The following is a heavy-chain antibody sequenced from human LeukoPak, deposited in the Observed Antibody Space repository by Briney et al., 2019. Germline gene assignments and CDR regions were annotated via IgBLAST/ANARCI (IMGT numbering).Heavy chain of an antibody. CDR2: VYHSGST. V-gene: IGHV4-4*02. CDR3: ARGGYCSSTSCYVFDP. CDR1: GGSIISSNW. D-gene: IGHD2-2*01. J-gene: IGHJ5*02. Sequence: PSGPLSLTCAVSGGSIISSNWWSWVRQPPGKGLEWIGEVYHSGSTNYNPSLKSRVTISVDKSKSQFSLELTSVTAADTALYYCARGGYCSSTSCYVFDPWGQGTLVTVSS.